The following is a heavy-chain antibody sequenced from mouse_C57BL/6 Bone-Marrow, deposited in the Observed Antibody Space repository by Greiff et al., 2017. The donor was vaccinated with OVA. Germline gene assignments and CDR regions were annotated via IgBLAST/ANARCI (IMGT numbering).Heavy chain of an antibody. J-gene: IGHJ2*01. D-gene: IGHD1-1*01. Sequence: QVQLQQSGAELVKPGASVKLSCKASGYTFTSYGISWVQQRTGQGLEWIGEIYPRSGNTYYNEKFKGKATLTADKSSSTAYMELRSLTSEDSAVYFCATPPYGSSPYYFDYWGQGTTLTVSS. CDR2: IYPRSGNT. V-gene: IGHV1-81*01. CDR3: ATPPYGSSPYYFDY. CDR1: GYTFTSYG.